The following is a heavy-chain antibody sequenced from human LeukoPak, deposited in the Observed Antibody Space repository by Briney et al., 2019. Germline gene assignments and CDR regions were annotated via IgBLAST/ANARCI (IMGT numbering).Heavy chain of an antibody. Sequence: GESLKISCKGSGYSFTSYWIGWVRQMPGKGLEWMGIIYPRDSDSRYSPSFQGQVTISVDKSISTAYLQWSSLKASDTAVYYCARHWGSTNYYYMDVRGKGTTVTVSS. CDR2: IYPRDSDS. J-gene: IGHJ6*03. CDR3: ARHWGSTNYYYMDV. CDR1: GYSFTSYW. V-gene: IGHV5-51*01. D-gene: IGHD5/OR15-5a*01.